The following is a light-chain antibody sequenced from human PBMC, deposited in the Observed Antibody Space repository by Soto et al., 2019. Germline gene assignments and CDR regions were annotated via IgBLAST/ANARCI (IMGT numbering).Light chain of an antibody. J-gene: IGKJ1*01. CDR1: QSVSSSY. V-gene: IGKV3-20*01. Sequence: EIVLTQSPGTLSLSPGERATLSCRASQSVSSSYLAWYQQKPGQAPRLLIYGASIRATGIPDRFSGSGSGTDFTFTISRLEPEYFAVYYCQQYGSSPPWTFGQGTKVEIK. CDR3: QQYGSSPPWT. CDR2: GAS.